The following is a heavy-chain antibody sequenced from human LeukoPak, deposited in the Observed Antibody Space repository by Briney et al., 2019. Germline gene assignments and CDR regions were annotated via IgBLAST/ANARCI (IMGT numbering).Heavy chain of an antibody. CDR3: ARIPALGYCTGTSCVDY. CDR2: FNHSGST. V-gene: IGHV4-38-2*01. D-gene: IGHD2-2*01. J-gene: IGHJ4*02. CDR1: GYSLSIGYY. Sequence: PSDTLSLTCGVSGYSLSIGYYLGWIRQPPGTGLEWIGHFNHSGSTYYNPFLKSRVSISADTSKNQFSLRLSSVTAADTAVYYCARIPALGYCTGTSCVDYWGQGTLVTVSS.